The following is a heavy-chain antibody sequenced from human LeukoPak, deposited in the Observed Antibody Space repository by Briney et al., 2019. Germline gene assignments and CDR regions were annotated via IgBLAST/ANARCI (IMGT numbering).Heavy chain of an antibody. V-gene: IGHV4-39*07. D-gene: IGHD2/OR15-2a*01. CDR3: ARDLYDSTTQHHPPHFDS. CDR2: VFHTGST. CDR1: GDSISRSNLH. J-gene: IGHJ4*02. Sequence: SETLSLTCTVSGDSISRSNLHWGWIRQAPGKGLEWIGSVFHTGSTYYNPSLKSRVTISVDSSMNKFSLKMRSVTAADTAFYYCARDLYDSTTQHHPPHFDSWGQGTLVTVSS.